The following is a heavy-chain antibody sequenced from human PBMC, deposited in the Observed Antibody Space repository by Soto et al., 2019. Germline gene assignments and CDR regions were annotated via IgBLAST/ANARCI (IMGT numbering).Heavy chain of an antibody. J-gene: IGHJ4*02. CDR3: XXXXXXRXSTAH. CDR1: GFTFSNYG. CDR2: IWYDGSRK. V-gene: IGHV3-33*01. D-gene: IGHD2-2*01. Sequence: QVQLVESGGGVVQPGRSLTVSCAASGFTFSNYGMHWVRQAPDKGLEWVAVIWYDGSRKYYADSVKGRFTISRDDSKXXXXXXXXXXXXXXXXXXXXXXXXXXRXSTAHWGQGTLVTVSS.